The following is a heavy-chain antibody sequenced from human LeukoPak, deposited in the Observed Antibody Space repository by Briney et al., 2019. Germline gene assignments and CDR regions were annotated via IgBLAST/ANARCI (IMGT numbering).Heavy chain of an antibody. CDR2: ISAYNGNT. Sequence: GASVKVSFKASGYTFTSYGISWVRQAPGQGPEWMGWISAYNGNTNYAQKLQGRVTMTTDTSTSTAYMELRSLRSDDTAVYYCARDLLDIVVVVAEAFDYWGREPWSPSPQ. J-gene: IGHJ4*02. CDR3: ARDLLDIVVVVAEAFDY. CDR1: GYTFTSYG. V-gene: IGHV1-18*01. D-gene: IGHD2-15*01.